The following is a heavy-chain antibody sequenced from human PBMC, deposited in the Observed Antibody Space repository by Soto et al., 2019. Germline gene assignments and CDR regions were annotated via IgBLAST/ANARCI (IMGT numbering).Heavy chain of an antibody. CDR2: INSNVGVI. CDR3: ARDGPIAAAVTPKPYYFDY. V-gene: IGHV3-48*02. D-gene: IGHD6-25*01. CDR1: GFSFSDYN. J-gene: IGHJ4*02. Sequence: EVQLVESGGGLVQPGESLRLSCAVSGFSFSDYNMNWVRQAPGKGLEWVSYINSNVGVIYYADSVRGRFTISRDNAKNSVYLQMNSLSDGDTAVYYCARDGPIAAAVTPKPYYFDYWGRGTLVTVSS.